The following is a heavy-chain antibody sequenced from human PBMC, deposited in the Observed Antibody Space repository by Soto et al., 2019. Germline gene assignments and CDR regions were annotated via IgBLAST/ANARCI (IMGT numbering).Heavy chain of an antibody. V-gene: IGHV6-1*01. CDR2: TYYRSKWYN. Sequence: TLSLTCAISGDSVSSNSAAWNWIRQSPSRGLEWLGRTYYRSKWYNDYAVSVKSRITINPGTSKNQFSLQLNSVTPEDTAVYYCARDLGTEPNSSSWYVDYYYYGMDVWGQGTTVTVSS. CDR1: GDSVSSNSAA. D-gene: IGHD6-13*01. CDR3: ARDLGTEPNSSSWYVDYYYYGMDV. J-gene: IGHJ6*02.